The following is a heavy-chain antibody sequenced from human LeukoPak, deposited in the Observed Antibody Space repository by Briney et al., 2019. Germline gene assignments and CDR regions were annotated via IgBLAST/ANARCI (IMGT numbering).Heavy chain of an antibody. CDR2: VYSGGTT. Sequence: GGSLRLSCVASGFTVRSNYMSWVRLAPGRGLEWVSVVYSGGTTYYADSVKGRFTISRDNSKNTLYLQMNSLRAEDTAVYYCARVKVAVAGIGWFDPWGQGSLVTVSS. CDR1: GFTVRSNY. V-gene: IGHV3-53*01. CDR3: ARVKVAVAGIGWFDP. J-gene: IGHJ5*02. D-gene: IGHD6-13*01.